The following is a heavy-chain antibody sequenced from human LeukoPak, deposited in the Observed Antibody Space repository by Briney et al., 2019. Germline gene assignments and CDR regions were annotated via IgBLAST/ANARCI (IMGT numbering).Heavy chain of an antibody. D-gene: IGHD5-18*01. J-gene: IGHJ5*02. CDR1: GDSVSSNSAA. Sequence: PSQTLSLTCAISGDSVSSNSAAWNWIRQSPSRGLEWLGRTYYRSKWYNDYAVSVKSRITINPDTSKNQFSLQLNSVTPEGTAVYYCARGGQTAMVRSWFDPWGQGTLVTVSS. CDR2: TYYRSKWYN. V-gene: IGHV6-1*01. CDR3: ARGGQTAMVRSWFDP.